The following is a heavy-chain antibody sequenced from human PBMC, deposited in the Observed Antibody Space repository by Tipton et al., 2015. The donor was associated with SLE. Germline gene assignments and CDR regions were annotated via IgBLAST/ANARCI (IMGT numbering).Heavy chain of an antibody. CDR2: IYYSGST. CDR3: AREGSGTPDY. CDR1: GGSISRSSYY. Sequence: TLSLTCTVSGGSISRSSYYWGWIRQPPGKGLEWIGSIYYSGSTYYSPSLKSRVTISVDTSKNQFSLKLSSVTAADTAVYYCAREGSGTPDYWGQGTLVTVSS. D-gene: IGHD1-26*01. V-gene: IGHV4-39*07. J-gene: IGHJ4*02.